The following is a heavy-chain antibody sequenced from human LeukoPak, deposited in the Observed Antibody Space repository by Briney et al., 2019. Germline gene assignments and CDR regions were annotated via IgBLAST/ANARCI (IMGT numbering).Heavy chain of an antibody. CDR3: AKGGHYLFDY. D-gene: IGHD3-10*01. V-gene: IGHV3-30*18. J-gene: IGHJ4*02. CDR2: ISNEGNYK. Sequence: PGRSLRLSCEGSGFTFSRHGMHWVRQAPGKGLEWVAVISNEGNYKYYGDSVKGRFAISRDNFKNTTYLQMNCLRPEDTAVYFCAKGGHYLFDYWGQGALVTVSS. CDR1: GFTFSRHG.